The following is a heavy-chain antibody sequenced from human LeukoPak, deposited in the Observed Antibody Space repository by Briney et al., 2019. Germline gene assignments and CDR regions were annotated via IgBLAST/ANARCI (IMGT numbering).Heavy chain of an antibody. Sequence: ASVKVSCKASGYTFTGYYMHWVQQAPGQGLEWMGWINPNSGGTNYAQKFQGRVTMTRDTSISTAYMELSRLRSDDTAVYYCARDHYDFWSGYYKYNWFDPWGQGTLVTVSS. V-gene: IGHV1-2*02. J-gene: IGHJ5*02. D-gene: IGHD3-3*01. CDR2: INPNSGGT. CDR3: ARDHYDFWSGYYKYNWFDP. CDR1: GYTFTGYY.